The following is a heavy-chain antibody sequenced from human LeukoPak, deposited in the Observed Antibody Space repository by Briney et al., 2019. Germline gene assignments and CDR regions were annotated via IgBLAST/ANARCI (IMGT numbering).Heavy chain of an antibody. J-gene: IGHJ4*02. V-gene: IGHV3-23*01. CDR1: GFTFSSYA. D-gene: IGHD6-19*01. CDR2: IIDSGGGT. CDR3: AKRVSSGWYYFDY. Sequence: GGSLRLSCAASGFTFSSYAMSWVRQAPGKGLEWVSTIIDSGGGTFYADSVKGRFTISRDNSKTTLYLQMNSLRAEDTAVYYCAKRVSSGWYYFDYWGQGTLVTVSS.